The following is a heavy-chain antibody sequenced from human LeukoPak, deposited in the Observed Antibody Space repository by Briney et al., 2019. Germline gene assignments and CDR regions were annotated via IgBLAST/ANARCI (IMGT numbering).Heavy chain of an antibody. D-gene: IGHD3-10*01. J-gene: IGHJ4*02. V-gene: IGHV3-23*01. CDR2: VIASAGST. CDR1: GFTLSNYA. CDR3: AKVRVYGSGAFDY. Sequence: PGGSLILSCAAPGFTLSNYAMNWVRQAPGEGLEWVSTVIASAGSTYYADSVKGRFTISRDNSKNTLYLQMNSLRAEDTAVYYCAKVRVYGSGAFDYWGQGTLVTVSS.